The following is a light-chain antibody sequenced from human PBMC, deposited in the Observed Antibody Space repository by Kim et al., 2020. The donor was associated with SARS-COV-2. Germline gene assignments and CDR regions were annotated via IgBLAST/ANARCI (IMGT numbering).Light chain of an antibody. CDR1: SSNIGSNY. V-gene: IGLV1-47*01. CDR3: AAWDDSLNGYV. Sequence: ELTQPPSASGTPGQRVTISCSGSSSNIGSNYVYWYQQFPGTAPKFVIYRYNQRPPGVPDRFSGSKSGTSASLAISGLQSEDEADYYCAAWDDSLNGYVFGTGTKVTVL. J-gene: IGLJ1*01. CDR2: RYN.